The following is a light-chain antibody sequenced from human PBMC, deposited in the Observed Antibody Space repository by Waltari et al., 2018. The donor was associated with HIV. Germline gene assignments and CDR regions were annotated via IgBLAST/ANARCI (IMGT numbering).Light chain of an antibody. V-gene: IGLV2-14*01. CDR1: SSDVGGYNS. CDR3: SSYTISSTVV. J-gene: IGLJ2*01. Sequence: QSALTQPASVSGSPGQSITISCTGTSSDVGGYNSVSWYQQPPGQAPQLMIFDVSNRPSGVANRFSGSKSGNTASLTISGLQAEDEADYYCSSYTISSTVVFGGGTKVTVL. CDR2: DVS.